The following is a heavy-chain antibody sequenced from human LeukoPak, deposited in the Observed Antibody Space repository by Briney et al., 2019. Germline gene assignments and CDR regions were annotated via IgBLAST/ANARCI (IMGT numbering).Heavy chain of an antibody. Sequence: GESLKISCKGSGFSFTSNSIGWVRQMPGKGLEWMRIIYPSDSDTKYSLSFQGYVTISAHWSNRTAFLQWGSLKASDTGIYYCVRPDCYIFYWGQGTLVTVSS. D-gene: IGHD3-9*01. CDR2: IYPSDSDT. V-gene: IGHV5-51*01. CDR3: VRPDCYIFY. J-gene: IGHJ4*02. CDR1: GFSFTSNS.